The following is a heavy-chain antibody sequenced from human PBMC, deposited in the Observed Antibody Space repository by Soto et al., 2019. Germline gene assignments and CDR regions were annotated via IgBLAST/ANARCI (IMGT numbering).Heavy chain of an antibody. CDR1: GYSFTGYW. CDR2: TYPGDSDN. V-gene: IGHV5-51*01. J-gene: IGHJ4*02. CDR3: VGQQKLPWVNY. Sequence: GESLKISCTGSGYSFTGYWIGWVRQMPGKGLEWMGITYPGDSDNRYSPSFQGRVTISADKSINTAYLQWSSLKASDTAMYYCVGQQKLPWVNYWGQGTMVTVSS. D-gene: IGHD1-26*01.